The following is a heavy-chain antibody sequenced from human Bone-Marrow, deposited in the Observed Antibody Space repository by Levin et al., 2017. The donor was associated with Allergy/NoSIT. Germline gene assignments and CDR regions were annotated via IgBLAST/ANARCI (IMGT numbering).Heavy chain of an antibody. CDR3: AKLSCSSTSCNSPPRNWFDP. V-gene: IGHV3-23*01. CDR1: GFTFRSYA. J-gene: IGHJ5*02. D-gene: IGHD2-2*01. CDR2: ISGSGAST. Sequence: LSLTCAASGFTFRSYAMSWVRQAPGKWLEWVSAISGSGASTYYADSVKGRFTISRDNFKNTLYLQMNSLRAEDTALYYCAKLSCSSTSCNSPPRNWFDPWGQGTLVTVSS.